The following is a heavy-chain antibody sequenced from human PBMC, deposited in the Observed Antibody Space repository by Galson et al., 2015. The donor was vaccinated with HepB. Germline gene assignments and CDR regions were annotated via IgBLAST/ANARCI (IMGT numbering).Heavy chain of an antibody. CDR1: GGTFSSYA. CDR3: ARSGKGKTAFLDY. J-gene: IGHJ4*02. CDR2: IIPILGIA. Sequence: SVKVSCKASGGTFSSYAISWVRQAPGQGLEWMGRIIPILGIANYAQKFQGRVTITADKSTSTAYMELSSLRSEDTAVYYCARSGKGKTAFLDYWGQGTLVTVSS. V-gene: IGHV1-69*04. D-gene: IGHD3-10*01.